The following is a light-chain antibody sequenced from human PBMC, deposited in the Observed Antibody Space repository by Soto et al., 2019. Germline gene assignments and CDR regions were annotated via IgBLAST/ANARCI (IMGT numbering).Light chain of an antibody. CDR1: QGIRSY. V-gene: IGKV1-9*01. J-gene: IGKJ4*01. CDR2: IAS. Sequence: DIQLTQSPSFLSASVGDRVTITCRASQGIRSYLAWYQQKPGKAPKLPIYIASNLENGVPSRFSGSGSGIEFTLTISSLQPEDSATYYCQHLNGYPLTFGGGTKVDIK. CDR3: QHLNGYPLT.